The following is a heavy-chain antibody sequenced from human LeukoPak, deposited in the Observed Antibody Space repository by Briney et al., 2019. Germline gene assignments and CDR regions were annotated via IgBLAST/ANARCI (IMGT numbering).Heavy chain of an antibody. V-gene: IGHV1-2*02. CDR1: GYTFTGYY. CDR2: INPNSGGT. J-gene: IGHJ4*02. Sequence: ASVKVSCKASGYTFTGYYMHWVRQAPGQGLEWMGWINPNSGGTNYAQKFQGRVTMTRDTSISTAYMELSRLRSEDTAVYYCARGSSRYCSGGSCYPDYWGQGTLVTVSS. D-gene: IGHD2-15*01. CDR3: ARGSSRYCSGGSCYPDY.